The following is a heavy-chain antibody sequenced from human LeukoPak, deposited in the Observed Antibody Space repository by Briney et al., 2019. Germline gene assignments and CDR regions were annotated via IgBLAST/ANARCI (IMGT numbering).Heavy chain of an antibody. V-gene: IGHV3-23*01. J-gene: IGHJ4*02. CDR2: ISGSGGST. CDR3: AKDQGRGVRASEN. CDR1: GFTFSSYA. D-gene: IGHD3-10*01. Sequence: PGGSLRLSCAASGFTFSSYAMSWVRQAPGKGPEWVSAISGSGGSTYYADSVKGRFTISRDNSKNTLYLQMNSLRAEDTAVYYCAKDQGRGVRASENWGQGTLVTVSS.